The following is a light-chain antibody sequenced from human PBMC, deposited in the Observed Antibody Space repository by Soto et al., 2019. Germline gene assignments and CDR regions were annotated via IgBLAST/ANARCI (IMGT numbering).Light chain of an antibody. CDR1: QNLSRN. CDR2: DAS. CDR3: QQRSNWLT. V-gene: IGKV3-11*01. Sequence: EMVMTQSPATLSVSPGERATLSCRASQNLSRNLAWYQQQPGQAPRLLIYDASNRATGIPARFSGSGSGTDFTLTISSLEPEDFAVYYCQQRSNWLTFGGGTKVEIK. J-gene: IGKJ4*01.